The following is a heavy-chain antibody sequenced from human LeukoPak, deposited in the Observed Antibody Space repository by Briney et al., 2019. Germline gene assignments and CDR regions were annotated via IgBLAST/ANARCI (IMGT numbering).Heavy chain of an antibody. CDR3: ARVIGGQKRGFRK. Sequence: GSLRLSCAASGFTFSTYAMSWVPQAPGKGLEWIGECNHSGSTNYNPSLKSRVTISADTSKNHFSLKLSSVTAADTAVYYCARVIGGQKRGFRKWGQGTLVTVST. CDR1: GFTFSTYA. J-gene: IGHJ4*02. D-gene: IGHD3-16*02. V-gene: IGHV4-34*01. CDR2: CNHSGST.